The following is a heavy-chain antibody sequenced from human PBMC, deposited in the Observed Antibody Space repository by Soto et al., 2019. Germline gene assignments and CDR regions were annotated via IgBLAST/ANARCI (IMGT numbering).Heavy chain of an antibody. CDR3: ARHVLVRGELSLYPYYYYYYMDV. CDR2: IYPGDSDT. CDR1: GYSFTSYW. V-gene: IGHV5-51*01. J-gene: IGHJ6*03. Sequence: PGESLKISCKGSGYSFTSYWIGWVRQMPGKGLEWMGIIYPGDSDTRYSPSFQGQVTISADKSISTAYLQWSSLKASDTAMYYCARHVLVRGELSLYPYYYYYYMDVWGKGTTVTVSS. D-gene: IGHD3-16*02.